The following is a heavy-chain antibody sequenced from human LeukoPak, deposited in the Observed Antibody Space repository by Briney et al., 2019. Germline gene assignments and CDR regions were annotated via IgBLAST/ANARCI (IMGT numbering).Heavy chain of an antibody. Sequence: GGSLRLSCAASGFTFSSYSMNWVRQAPGKGLEWVSYISSSSSTIYYADSVKGRFTISRDNAKNSLYLQMNSLRAEDTAVYYCARGGENSQLVRGGMDFDYWGQGTLVTVSS. CDR2: ISSSSSTI. D-gene: IGHD6-6*01. V-gene: IGHV3-48*01. CDR1: GFTFSSYS. J-gene: IGHJ4*02. CDR3: ARGGENSQLVRGGMDFDY.